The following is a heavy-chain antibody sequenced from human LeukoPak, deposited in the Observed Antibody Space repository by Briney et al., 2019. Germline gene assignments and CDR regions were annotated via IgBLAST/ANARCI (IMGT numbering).Heavy chain of an antibody. V-gene: IGHV3-21*01. CDR1: GFTFSSYS. Sequence: PGGSLRLSCAASGFTFSSYSMNWVRQAPGKGLEWVSSISGSSSYIYYADSVKGRFTISRDNAKNSLYLQMNSLRAEDTAVYYCAREHSGYSYGPNFDYWGQGTLVTVSS. CDR3: AREHSGYSYGPNFDY. CDR2: ISGSSSYI. D-gene: IGHD5-18*01. J-gene: IGHJ4*02.